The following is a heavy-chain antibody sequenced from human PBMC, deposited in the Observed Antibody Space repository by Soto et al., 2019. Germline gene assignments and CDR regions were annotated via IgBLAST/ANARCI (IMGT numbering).Heavy chain of an antibody. Sequence: LKISCKGSGYGFTTNWIAWVRQMPGKGLEWVGVIYFGDSDTRYSPSFQGQVTISVDKSITTAYLQWNNLRASDTAIYYCARHYHGFDYWGQGTPVTVSS. V-gene: IGHV5-51*01. CDR3: ARHYHGFDY. CDR1: GYGFTTNW. J-gene: IGHJ4*02. CDR2: IYFGDSDT.